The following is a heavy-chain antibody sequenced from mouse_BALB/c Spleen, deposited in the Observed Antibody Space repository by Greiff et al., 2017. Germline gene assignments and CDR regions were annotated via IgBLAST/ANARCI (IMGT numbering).Heavy chain of an antibody. CDR2: IVPANGNT. CDR3: ARGGNYEGD. CDR1: GFNIKDTY. Sequence: EVQLQQSGAELVKPGASVKLSCTASGFNIKDTYLHWVKQRPEQGLEWIGRIVPANGNTKYDPKFQGKATITADTSSNTVYLQLSSRTSEDTAVYYCARGGNYEGDWGQGTTLTVSS. J-gene: IGHJ2*01. D-gene: IGHD2-1*01. V-gene: IGHV14-3*02.